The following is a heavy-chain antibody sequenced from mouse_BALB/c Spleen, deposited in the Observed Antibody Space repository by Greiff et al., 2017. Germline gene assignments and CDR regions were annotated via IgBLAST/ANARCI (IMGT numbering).Heavy chain of an antibody. CDR1: GFTFSSFG. V-gene: IGHV5-17*02. J-gene: IGHJ4*01. CDR2: ISSGSSTI. CDR3: ARKAYYYGRYAMDY. Sequence: DVKLVESGGGLVQPGGSRKLSCAASGFTFSSFGMHWVRQAPEKGLEWVAYISSGSSTIYYADTVKGRFTISRDNPKNTLFLQMTSLRSEDTAMYYCARKAYYYGRYAMDYWGQGTSVTVSS. D-gene: IGHD1-1*01.